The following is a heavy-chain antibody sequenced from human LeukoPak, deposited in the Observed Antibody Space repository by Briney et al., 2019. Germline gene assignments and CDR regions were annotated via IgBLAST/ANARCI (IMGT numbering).Heavy chain of an antibody. CDR3: ASSGSYYAAGGTYYFDY. J-gene: IGHJ4*02. CDR2: ISSSSSYI. D-gene: IGHD1-26*01. Sequence: GGSLRLSCAASGFTFSSYSMNGVRQAPGKGLEWVSSISSSSSYIYYADSVKGRFTISRDNSKNTLYLQMNSLRAEDTAVYYCASSGSYYAAGGTYYFDYWGQGTLVTVSS. V-gene: IGHV3-21*04. CDR1: GFTFSSYS.